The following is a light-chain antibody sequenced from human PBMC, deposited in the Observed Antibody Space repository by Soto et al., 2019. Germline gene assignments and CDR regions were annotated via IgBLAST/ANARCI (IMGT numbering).Light chain of an antibody. Sequence: EIVMTQSPATLSVSPWERATLSCRASQSVSSNLAWYQQKPGQAPRLLIYGASTRATGIPARFSGSGSGTDFTLTISSLQPDDFGTYYCQQYNRYSPWAFGQGTKVDIK. CDR1: QSVSSN. J-gene: IGKJ1*01. V-gene: IGKV3D-15*01. CDR3: QQYNRYSPWA. CDR2: GAS.